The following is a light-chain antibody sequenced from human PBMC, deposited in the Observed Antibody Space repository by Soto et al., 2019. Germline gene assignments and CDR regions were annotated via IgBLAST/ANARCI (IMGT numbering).Light chain of an antibody. V-gene: IGLV1-40*01. CDR3: QSYDSRLSGYV. J-gene: IGLJ1*01. CDR1: SSNIGADYD. CDR2: ATY. Sequence: QSGLTQPPSVSGAPGQRVTIACTGSSSNIGADYDVHWYQHLPGAAPKLLIYATYNRPSGVPDRFSASKSGTSASLAIAGLQAEDEADYYCQSYDSRLSGYVFGTGTKVTVL.